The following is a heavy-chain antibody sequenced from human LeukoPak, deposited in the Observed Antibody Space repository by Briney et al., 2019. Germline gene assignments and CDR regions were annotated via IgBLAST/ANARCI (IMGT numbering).Heavy chain of an antibody. D-gene: IGHD1-26*01. J-gene: IGHJ6*02. CDR3: AREGALGGMDV. CDR2: IIPIFGTA. Sequence: GASVKVSCKASGGTFSSYAISWVRQAPGQGLEWMGGIIPIFGTANYAQKFQGRATITADESMSTAYMELSSLRSEDTAVYYCAREGALGGMDVWGQGTTVTVSS. V-gene: IGHV1-69*13. CDR1: GGTFSSYA.